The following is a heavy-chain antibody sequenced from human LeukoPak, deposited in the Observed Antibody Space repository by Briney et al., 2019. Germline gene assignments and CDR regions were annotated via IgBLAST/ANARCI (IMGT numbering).Heavy chain of an antibody. V-gene: IGHV5-51*01. Sequence: GESLKISCKCSGYSFTTYWIGWVRQMPGKVLELMGIIYPGDSDARYTPSFQGPVTISAAKSISTAYLQWSSLKASDTAMYYCARRYSGYDYWGQGTLVTVSS. CDR2: IYPGDSDA. CDR1: GYSFTTYW. CDR3: ARRYSGYDY. J-gene: IGHJ4*02. D-gene: IGHD5-12*01.